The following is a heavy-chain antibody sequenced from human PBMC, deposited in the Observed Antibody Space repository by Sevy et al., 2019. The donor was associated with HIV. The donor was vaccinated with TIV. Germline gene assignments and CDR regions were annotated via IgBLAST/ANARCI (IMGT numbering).Heavy chain of an antibody. Sequence: GGSLRLSCAASGFTFSSYGMHWVRQAPGKGLEWVAVISYDGSNKYYADSVKRPFTISRANSKNTLYLQMNSLRAEDTAVYYCAKDLIAAADHYYYYGMDVWGQGTTVTVSS. CDR1: GFTFSSYG. V-gene: IGHV3-30*18. D-gene: IGHD6-13*01. CDR3: AKDLIAAADHYYYYGMDV. J-gene: IGHJ6*02. CDR2: ISYDGSNK.